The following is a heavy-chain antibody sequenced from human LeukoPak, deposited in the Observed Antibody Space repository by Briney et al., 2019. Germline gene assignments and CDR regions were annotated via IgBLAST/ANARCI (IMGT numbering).Heavy chain of an antibody. J-gene: IGHJ4*02. D-gene: IGHD6-13*01. Sequence: GASVKVSCKASGYTFTGYYMHWVRQAPGQGLEWMGWINPNSGGTNYAQKFQGRVTMTRDTSISTAYMQLSRLRSDDTAVYYCARGRMGIAAAGMGYWGQGTLVTVSS. CDR2: INPNSGGT. V-gene: IGHV1-2*02. CDR1: GYTFTGYY. CDR3: ARGRMGIAAAGMGY.